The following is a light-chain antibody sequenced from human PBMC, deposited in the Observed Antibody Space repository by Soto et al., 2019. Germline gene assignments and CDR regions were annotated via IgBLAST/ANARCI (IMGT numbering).Light chain of an antibody. J-gene: IGLJ2*01. V-gene: IGLV2-23*03. CDR3: CSYAGSISFVV. CDR1: SSDVGIYDL. Sequence: QSALTQPASVSGSPGQSITISCTGTSSDVGIYDLVSWYQQHPDKAPKLIIYEGSRRPSGVSNRFSGSKSGNTASLTISGLQAEDEEDYYCCSYAGSISFVVFGGGTKLTVL. CDR2: EGS.